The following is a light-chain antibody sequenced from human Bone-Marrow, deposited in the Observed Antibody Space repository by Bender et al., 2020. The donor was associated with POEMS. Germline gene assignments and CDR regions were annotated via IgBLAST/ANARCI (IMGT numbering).Light chain of an antibody. V-gene: IGLV2-8*01. Sequence: QSALTQPPSASGSPGQSVTIPCTGTNNDVVGYDSVSWYQQHPGKAPKLMIYEFTQRHSGVSDRFSASKSGTSASLAISELQSEDEALYYCSAWDDSLSGWVFGGGTKLTVL. CDR1: NNDVVGYDS. CDR2: EFT. CDR3: SAWDDSLSGWV. J-gene: IGLJ3*02.